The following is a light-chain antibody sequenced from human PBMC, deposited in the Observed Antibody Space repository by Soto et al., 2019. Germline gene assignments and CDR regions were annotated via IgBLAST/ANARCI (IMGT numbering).Light chain of an antibody. CDR1: QSVSGSS. CDR2: DAS. Sequence: EIVLTQSPGTLSLSPGERATLSCRASQSVSGSSLAWYQQRLGQAPRLLIYDASSRATGIPDRFSGSWSGTDFTLTISRLEPDDFAVYYCQQHGSGPWTFGQGTKVEVK. CDR3: QQHGSGPWT. J-gene: IGKJ1*01. V-gene: IGKV3-20*01.